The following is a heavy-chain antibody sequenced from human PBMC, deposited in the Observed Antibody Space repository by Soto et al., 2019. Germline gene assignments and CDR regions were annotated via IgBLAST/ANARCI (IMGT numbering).Heavy chain of an antibody. CDR1: GFSLSTGGVG. Sequence: SGPTLVNPTPPLTLTCTFAGFSLSTGGVGVGWIRQPPGKALEWLALIFSNDDKRYSPSLRNRLTISKDTSKNQLVLIMTNMDPVDTSTYYCAHRRSPIEYAWDVWGQGTTVTVSS. V-gene: IGHV2-5*01. CDR3: AHRRSPIEYAWDV. J-gene: IGHJ6*02. D-gene: IGHD1-26*01. CDR2: IFSNDDK.